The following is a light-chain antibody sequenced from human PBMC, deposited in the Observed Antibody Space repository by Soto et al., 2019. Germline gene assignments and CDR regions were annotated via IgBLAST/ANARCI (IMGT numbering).Light chain of an antibody. CDR2: TAS. CDR3: QQVKSYPLT. CDR1: QGIRTY. J-gene: IGKJ4*01. Sequence: DIQLTQSPSFLSASVGDRVTITCWATQGIRTYLAWYQHKPGKAPKLLIYTASTLQSGVPSRFSGSGSGTDFTLTISSLQPEDFATYYCQQVKSYPLTFGGGTKVEIK. V-gene: IGKV1-9*01.